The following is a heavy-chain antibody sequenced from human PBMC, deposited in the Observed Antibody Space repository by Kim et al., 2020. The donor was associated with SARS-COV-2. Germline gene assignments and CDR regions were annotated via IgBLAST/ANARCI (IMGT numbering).Heavy chain of an antibody. D-gene: IGHD3-22*01. V-gene: IGHV3-23*01. CDR3: AKDQSITMIVTPLYYFDY. CDR2: ISGSGGST. J-gene: IGHJ4*02. CDR1: GFTFSSYA. Sequence: GGSLRLSCAASGFTFSSYAMSWVRQAPGKGLEWVSAISGSGGSTYYADSVKGRFTISRDNSKNTLYLQMNSLRAEDTAVYYCAKDQSITMIVTPLYYFDYWGQGTLVTVSS.